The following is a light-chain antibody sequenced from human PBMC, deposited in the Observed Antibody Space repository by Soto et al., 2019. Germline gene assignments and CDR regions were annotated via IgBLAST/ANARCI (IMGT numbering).Light chain of an antibody. CDR3: CSYAGSSTSPYV. J-gene: IGLJ1*01. V-gene: IGLV2-23*02. Sequence: QSVLTQPASVSGSPGQSITISCTGTSSDVGGYNLVSWYQQHPGKAPKFMIYEVSKRPSGVSNRFSGSKSGNTASLTISGLQAEDEADYYCCSYAGSSTSPYVFGTGTKVTVL. CDR2: EVS. CDR1: SSDVGGYNL.